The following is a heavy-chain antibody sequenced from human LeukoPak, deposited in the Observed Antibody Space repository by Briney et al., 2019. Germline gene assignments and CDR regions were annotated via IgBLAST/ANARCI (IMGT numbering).Heavy chain of an antibody. CDR1: GFTFSSYA. CDR2: ISYDGSNK. V-gene: IGHV3-30*04. J-gene: IGHJ6*03. CDR3: ARDGIVSSWHYYYYYMDV. D-gene: IGHD6-13*01. Sequence: GGSLRLSCAASGFTFSSYAMHRVRQAPGKGLEWVAVISYDGSNKYYADSVKGRFTISRDNSKNTLYLQMNSLRAEDTAVYYCARDGIVSSWHYYYYYMDVWGKGTTVTVSS.